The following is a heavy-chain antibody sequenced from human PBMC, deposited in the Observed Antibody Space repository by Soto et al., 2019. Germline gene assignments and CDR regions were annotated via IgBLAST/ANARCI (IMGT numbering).Heavy chain of an antibody. V-gene: IGHV4-31*01. J-gene: IGHJ2*01. CDR2: IYYSGST. CDR1: GGSISSGGYY. CDR3: ARGGDDLYYYDSSGYYHPWYFDL. D-gene: IGHD3-22*01. Sequence: QVQLQESGPGLVKPSQTLSLTCTVSGGSISSGGYYWSWIRQHPGKGLEWIGYIYYSGSTYYNPXXQGXXXTSVDPSKNQXXLXLXXVTAADTAVYYCARGGDDLYYYDSSGYYHPWYFDLWGRGTLVTVSS.